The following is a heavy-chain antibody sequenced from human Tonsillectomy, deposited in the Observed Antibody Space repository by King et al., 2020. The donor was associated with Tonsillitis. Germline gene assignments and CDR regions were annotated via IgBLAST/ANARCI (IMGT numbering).Heavy chain of an antibody. CDR2: IIPMFGAA. Sequence: QLVQSGAEVKKPGSSVKVSCKASGGTFSNYAISWVRQAPGQGLEWMGGIIPMFGAANYAHKFQGRVTITADESMTTAYMELNSLRSEDTAVYYCARVLEPYGSGSYFFGLWGQGTLVTVSS. CDR1: GGTFSNYA. J-gene: IGHJ4*02. V-gene: IGHV1-69*12. D-gene: IGHD3-10*01. CDR3: ARVLEPYGSGSYFFGL.